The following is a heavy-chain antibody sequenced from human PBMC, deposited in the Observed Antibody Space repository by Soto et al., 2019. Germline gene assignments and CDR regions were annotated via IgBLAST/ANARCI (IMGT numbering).Heavy chain of an antibody. V-gene: IGHV4-4*02. CDR1: GFTFSSYA. CDR2: IYHSGGT. Sequence: GSLRLSCAASGFTFSSYAMHWVRQPPGKGLEWIGEIYHSGGTNYNPSLKSRVTMSLDKSKNQFSLKLTSVTAADTAVYYCARYDYGDYDGYFDYWGQGTLVTVSS. CDR3: ARYDYGDYDGYFDY. D-gene: IGHD4-17*01. J-gene: IGHJ4*02.